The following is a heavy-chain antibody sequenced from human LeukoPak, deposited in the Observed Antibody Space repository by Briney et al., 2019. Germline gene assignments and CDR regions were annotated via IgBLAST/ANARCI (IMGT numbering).Heavy chain of an antibody. J-gene: IGHJ4*02. D-gene: IGHD2-2*01. CDR3: ARGPRGVVVPAPGFRFDY. Sequence: GSSVKVSCKASGGTFSSYAISWVRQAPGQGLEWMGGIIPIFGTANYAQKFQGRVTITADESTSTAYMELSSLRSEDTAVYYCARGPRGVVVPAPGFRFDYWGQGTLVTVSS. CDR2: IIPIFGTA. CDR1: GGTFSSYA. V-gene: IGHV1-69*01.